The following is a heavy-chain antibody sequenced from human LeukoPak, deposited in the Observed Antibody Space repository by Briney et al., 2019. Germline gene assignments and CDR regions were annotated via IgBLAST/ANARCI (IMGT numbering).Heavy chain of an antibody. CDR3: ARDTGSGSYSTFYYGMDV. J-gene: IGHJ6*02. D-gene: IGHD3-10*01. V-gene: IGHV3-11*01. CDR1: GFTFSDYY. CDR2: ISSSGSTI. Sequence: GGSLRLSCAASGFTFSDYYMSWIRQAPGKGLEWVSYISSSGSTIYYADSVKGRFTISRDNAKNSLYLQMNSLRAEDTAVYYCARDTGSGSYSTFYYGMDVWGQGTTVTVSS.